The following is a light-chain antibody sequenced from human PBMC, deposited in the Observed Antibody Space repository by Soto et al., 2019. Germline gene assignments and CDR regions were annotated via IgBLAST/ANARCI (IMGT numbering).Light chain of an antibody. CDR3: QQGNSFPLT. J-gene: IGKJ4*01. CDR1: QGISSW. V-gene: IGKV1-12*01. CDR2: VAS. Sequence: DIQMTQSPSSVSASVGDRVTITSRASQGISSWLAWYQQKPGKAPKVLISVASSLRSGVPSRFSCSGSGTDFTLNISSLQPEDAATDYCQQGNSFPLTFGGGTRVESK.